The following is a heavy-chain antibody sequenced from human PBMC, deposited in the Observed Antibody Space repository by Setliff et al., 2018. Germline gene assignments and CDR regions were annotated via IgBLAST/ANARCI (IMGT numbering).Heavy chain of an antibody. J-gene: IGHJ6*03. CDR1: GMSFSEHY. CDR2: ISHTGST. Sequence: SETLSLTCVVDGMSFSEHYWAWIRQSPGKGLEWIGEISHTGSTNYNPSLKSRVTISVDKSTNQFSLKLNSVTAADTAVYYCVRTDYSDGRYSMDVWGKGTTVTVSS. V-gene: IGHV4-34*01. D-gene: IGHD6-19*01. CDR3: VRTDYSDGRYSMDV.